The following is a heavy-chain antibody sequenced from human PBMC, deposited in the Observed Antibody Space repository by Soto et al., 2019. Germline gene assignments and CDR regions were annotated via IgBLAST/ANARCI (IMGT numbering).Heavy chain of an antibody. D-gene: IGHD2-15*01. Sequence: GASVKVSCKACGYTFTSYYMHWVRQDPGQGLEWMGIINTSGGSTSYAQKFQGRVTMNRDTSKSTVYMELSSLRSEDTAVYYCPRGDLVYSFDYWGQGTLVTVPS. J-gene: IGHJ4*02. V-gene: IGHV1-46*03. CDR1: GYTFTSYY. CDR3: PRGDLVYSFDY. CDR2: INTSGGST.